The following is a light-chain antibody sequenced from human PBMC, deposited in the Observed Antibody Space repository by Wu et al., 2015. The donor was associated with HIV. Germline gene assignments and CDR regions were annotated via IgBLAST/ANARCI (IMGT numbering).Light chain of an antibody. CDR2: DAS. J-gene: IGKJ5*01. CDR3: QQFNTHPIT. Sequence: IQMTQSPSSLSASVGDRVTITCRASQGLNSALAWYQQKAGEPPKLLIYDASSLESGVPSRFSGSGSGTDFTLTISSLQPEDFSTYYCQQFNTHPITFGQGTRLEIK. CDR1: QGLNSA. V-gene: IGKV1-13*02.